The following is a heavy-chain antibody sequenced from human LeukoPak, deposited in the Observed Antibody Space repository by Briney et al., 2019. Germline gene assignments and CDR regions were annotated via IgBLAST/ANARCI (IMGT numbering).Heavy chain of an antibody. D-gene: IGHD7-27*01. CDR2: ISSGSRTI. J-gene: IGHJ4*02. CDR1: GFSFSSYS. V-gene: IGHV3-48*01. CDR3: ARESITGDRDFDY. Sequence: GGSLRLSCAASGFSFSSYSMNWVRQAPGRGLEWISYISSGSRTIFYADSVKGRFTISRDNAKNSLYPLMNSLRADDTAVYYCARESITGDRDFDYWGQGTLITVSS.